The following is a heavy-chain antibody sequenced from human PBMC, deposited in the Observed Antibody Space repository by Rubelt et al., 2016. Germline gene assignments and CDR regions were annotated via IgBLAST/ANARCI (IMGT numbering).Heavy chain of an antibody. CDR3: ARDVRNRGWFDP. D-gene: IGHD7-27*01. CDR2: ISSDGSKT. CDR1: GFTISSDA. Sequence: SLRLSCAASGFTISSDALHWVRQAPGKGLEWVALISSDGSKTYYADFVRGRFTISRDNSENTLYLHVNSLRAEDSAVYYCARDVRNRGWFDPWGQGTMVTVAS. J-gene: IGHJ5*02. V-gene: IGHV3-30*04.